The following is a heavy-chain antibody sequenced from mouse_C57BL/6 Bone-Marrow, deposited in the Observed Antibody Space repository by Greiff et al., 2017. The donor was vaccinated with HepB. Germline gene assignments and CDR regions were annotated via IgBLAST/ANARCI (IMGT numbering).Heavy chain of an antibody. Sequence: QVQLQQPGAELVMPGASVKLSCKASGYTFTSYWMHWVKQRPGQGLEWIGEIDPSDSYTNYNQKFKGKSTLTVDKSSTTAYMQLSSLTSEDSAVYYCARSARCSNGYFDVWGTGTTVTVSS. J-gene: IGHJ1*03. V-gene: IGHV1-69*01. CDR3: ARSARCSNGYFDV. CDR1: GYTFTSYW. CDR2: IDPSDSYT. D-gene: IGHD1-1*01.